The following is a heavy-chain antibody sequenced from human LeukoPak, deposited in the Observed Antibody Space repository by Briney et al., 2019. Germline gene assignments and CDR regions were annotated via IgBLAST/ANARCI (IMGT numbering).Heavy chain of an antibody. Sequence: SETLSLTCTVSGGSISSSSYYWGWIRQPPGKGLEWIGSIYYSGSTYYNPSLKSRVTISVDTSKNQFSLKLSSVTAADTAVYYCVRAFYDILITYRLGVGYNWFDPWGQGTLVTVSS. V-gene: IGHV4-39*07. CDR2: IYYSGST. CDR3: VRAFYDILITYRLGVGYNWFDP. J-gene: IGHJ5*02. CDR1: GGSISSSSYY. D-gene: IGHD3-9*01.